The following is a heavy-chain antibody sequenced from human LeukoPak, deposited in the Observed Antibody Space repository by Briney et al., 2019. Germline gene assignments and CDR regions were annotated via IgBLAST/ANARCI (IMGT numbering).Heavy chain of an antibody. CDR2: IWFDGTNK. D-gene: IGHD3-22*01. CDR3: ATTLHSGYYDLY. V-gene: IGHV3-33*01. CDR1: GFTFSNYG. J-gene: IGHJ4*02. Sequence: PGGSLRLSCAASGFTFSNYGMHWVRQAPGKGLEWVAVIWFDGTNKYYADSVQGRFTISRDNSKNTLYLQMNSLRAEDTAVYYCATTLHSGYYDLYWGQGTLVTVSS.